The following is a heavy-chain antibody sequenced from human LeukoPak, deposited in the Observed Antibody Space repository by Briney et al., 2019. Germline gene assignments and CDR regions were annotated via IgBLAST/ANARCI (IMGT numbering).Heavy chain of an antibody. CDR2: IYYSGST. CDR1: GYSINNGYY. J-gene: IGHJ4*02. CDR3: ARGSGWYYY. V-gene: IGHV4-61*01. Sequence: SETLYLTCTVFGYSINNGYYWGWIRQPPGKGLEWIGYIYYSGSTNYNPSLKSRVTISVDTSKNQFSLKLSSVTAADTAVYYCARGSGWYYYWGQGTLVTVSS. D-gene: IGHD6-19*01.